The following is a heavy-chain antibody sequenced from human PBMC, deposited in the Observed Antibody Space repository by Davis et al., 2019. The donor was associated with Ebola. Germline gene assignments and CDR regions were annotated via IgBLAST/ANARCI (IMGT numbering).Heavy chain of an antibody. J-gene: IGHJ4*02. CDR2: ISGTGTST. Sequence: GESLKISCAASGFTFSSYSMNWVRQAPGKGLEWVSYISGTGTSTFYADSVKGRFTISRDNARDSLYLQMDSLRVEDTAIYYCARDAFSLSRYDTEDHWGQGTLVTVSS. CDR3: ARDAFSLSRYDTEDH. D-gene: IGHD3-9*01. V-gene: IGHV3-48*04. CDR1: GFTFSSYS.